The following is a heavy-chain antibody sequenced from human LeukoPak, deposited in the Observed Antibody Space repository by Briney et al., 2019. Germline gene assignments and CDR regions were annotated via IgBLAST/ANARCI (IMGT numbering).Heavy chain of an antibody. Sequence: SVKLSCKASGGTFSSYAISWVRQAPGQGLEWMGGISHIFGSANYAQKFQGRVTITADESTTTAYMELSSLRSEDTAMYYCASRLMVEMSTYFDYWGQGTLVTVSS. J-gene: IGHJ4*02. CDR3: ASRLMVEMSTYFDY. D-gene: IGHD5-24*01. V-gene: IGHV1-69*13. CDR2: ISHIFGSA. CDR1: GGTFSSYA.